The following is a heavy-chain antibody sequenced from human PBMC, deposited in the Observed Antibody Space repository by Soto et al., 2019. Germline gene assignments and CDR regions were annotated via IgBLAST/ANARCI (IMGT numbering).Heavy chain of an antibody. J-gene: IGHJ6*02. CDR2: ISYDGSNK. CDR3: ARGTTTSAFSAMDV. Sequence: QVQLVESGGGVVQPGRSLRLSCAASGFTFSNNAMDWVRQGPGKGLEWVAVISYDGSNKYIAESVKGRFTISRDNSKNPLFLQMNSLRAEDTAVYYCARGTTTSAFSAMDVWGQGTTVTVSS. CDR1: GFTFSNNA. V-gene: IGHV3-30-3*01. D-gene: IGHD1-1*01.